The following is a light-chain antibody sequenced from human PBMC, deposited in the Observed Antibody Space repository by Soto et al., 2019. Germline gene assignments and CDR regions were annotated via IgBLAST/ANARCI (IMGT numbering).Light chain of an antibody. CDR1: QSISTN. CDR2: DVS. V-gene: IGKV3-11*01. Sequence: ATLSHRASQSISTNLAWYQQKPGQAPRLLIYDVSDRATGIPARFTGSGSGTDFTLTISSLEPEDFAVYYCQHRSNWPGTFGQGTKVDI. J-gene: IGKJ1*01. CDR3: QHRSNWPGT.